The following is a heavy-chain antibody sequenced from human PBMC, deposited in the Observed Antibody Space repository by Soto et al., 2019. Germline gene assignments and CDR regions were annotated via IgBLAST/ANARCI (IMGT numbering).Heavy chain of an antibody. CDR3: AGGGYCSGGSCKRPGVDY. J-gene: IGHJ4*02. V-gene: IGHV1-3*01. D-gene: IGHD2-15*01. Sequence: QGQLVQPGAEVKKPGASVKVSCKASGYTFTSYAMHWVRQAPGQRLEGMGWINDGNGNTKYSQKFQGIVTITRDTPASTAYRGQSSLRSEDTAVYYCAGGGYCSGGSCKRPGVDYWGQGTLVTVSS. CDR1: GYTFTSYA. CDR2: INDGNGNT.